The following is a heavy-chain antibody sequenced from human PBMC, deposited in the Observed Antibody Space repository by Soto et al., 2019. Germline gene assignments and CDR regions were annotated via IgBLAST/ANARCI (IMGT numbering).Heavy chain of an antibody. CDR1: GYTFSGQY. CDR2: INPKTGAT. V-gene: IGHV1-2*04. J-gene: IGHJ3*01. CDR3: AREEIGIFDF. Sequence: QVQLVQSGAEVKKPGASVKVSCTTSGYTFSGQYINWVRQAPGQGLEWMGWINPKTGATNYARDFQDWVIMTSDTSMTTVYLELTSLTSDPTAVYYCAREEIGIFDFWGQGTMVTVSS.